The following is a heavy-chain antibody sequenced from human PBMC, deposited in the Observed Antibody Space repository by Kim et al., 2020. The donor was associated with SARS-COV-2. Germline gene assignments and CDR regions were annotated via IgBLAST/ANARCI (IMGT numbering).Heavy chain of an antibody. CDR2: IIGSGTTI. Sequence: GGSLRLSCTASGFTFSSYEMNWVRQAPGKGLEWVSYIIGSGTTIYYADSVRGRFTISRDNDKNSLFLQMNSLRAEDTAVYYCARGPNSSPFVYWGQGTLVTVSS. D-gene: IGHD1-1*01. J-gene: IGHJ4*02. CDR3: ARGPNSSPFVY. CDR1: GFTFSSYE. V-gene: IGHV3-48*03.